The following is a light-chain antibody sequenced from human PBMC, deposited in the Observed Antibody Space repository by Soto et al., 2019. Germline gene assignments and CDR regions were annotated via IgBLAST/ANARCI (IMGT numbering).Light chain of an antibody. CDR3: QHYDSSPPT. Sequence: EIVLTQSPGTLSLSPGERATLSCRASQSVNSNYLAWYQQKPGQAPRLLIYGASSRATGIPDRFSGSGSGTDFPLTISRLEPEDFAVFFCQHYDSSPPTFGQGTKVEIK. V-gene: IGKV3-20*01. J-gene: IGKJ1*01. CDR2: GAS. CDR1: QSVNSNY.